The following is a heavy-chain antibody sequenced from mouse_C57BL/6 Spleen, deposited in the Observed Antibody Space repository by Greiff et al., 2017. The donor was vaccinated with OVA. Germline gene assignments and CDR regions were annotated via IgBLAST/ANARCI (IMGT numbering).Heavy chain of an antibody. CDR3: SRWSTDYFDY. V-gene: IGHV1-80*01. D-gene: IGHD5-1*01. CDR1: GYAFSSYW. CDR2: IYPGDGDT. J-gene: IGHJ2*01. Sequence: VQLQQSGAELVKPGASVKISCKASGYAFSSYWMNWVKQRPGKGLEWIGQIYPGDGDTNYNGKFKGKSTLTADKTSSTAYMQLSSLTSEDSAVYFCSRWSTDYFDYWGQGTTLTVSS.